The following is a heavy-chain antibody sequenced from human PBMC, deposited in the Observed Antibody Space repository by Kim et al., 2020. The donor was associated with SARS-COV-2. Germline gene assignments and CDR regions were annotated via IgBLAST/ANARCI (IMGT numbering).Heavy chain of an antibody. V-gene: IGHV3-30*07. D-gene: IGHD3-22*01. CDR3: AREQGFGDYYDSSGAG. J-gene: IGHJ4*02. Sequence: DTVRGRFTISRDKSKNTLYLQMNSLRGEDTAVYYCAREQGFGDYYDSSGAGWGQGTLVTVSS.